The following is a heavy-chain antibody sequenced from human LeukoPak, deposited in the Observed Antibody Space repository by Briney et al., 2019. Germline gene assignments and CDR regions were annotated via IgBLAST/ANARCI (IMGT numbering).Heavy chain of an antibody. V-gene: IGHV3-21*04. Sequence: GGSLRLSCAASGFTFSSYRMHWVRQAPGKGLEWVSSISSSSSYIYYADSVKGRFTISRDNAKNSLYLQMNSLRAEDTAVYYCAKVYDYYYYGLDVWGHGTTVTVSS. CDR1: GFTFSSYR. D-gene: IGHD2-8*01. CDR2: ISSSSSYI. J-gene: IGHJ6*02. CDR3: AKVYDYYYYGLDV.